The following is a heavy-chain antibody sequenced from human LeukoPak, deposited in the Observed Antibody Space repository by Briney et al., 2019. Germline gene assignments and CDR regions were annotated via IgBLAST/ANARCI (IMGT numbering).Heavy chain of an antibody. CDR1: GFSLSTGGGA. V-gene: IGHV2-5*01. J-gene: IGHJ4*02. D-gene: IGHD2/OR15-2a*01. Sequence: SGPTLVRPTQTLTLTCTFSGFSLSTGGGAVAWIRQPPGKALEWLALIYWNDDKRYRPSLKSRPIITNAASKNQVVLTMTNMDPADTGTYYCGHIFNSSPYSWGQGTLVTVSS. CDR2: IYWNDDK. CDR3: GHIFNSSPYS.